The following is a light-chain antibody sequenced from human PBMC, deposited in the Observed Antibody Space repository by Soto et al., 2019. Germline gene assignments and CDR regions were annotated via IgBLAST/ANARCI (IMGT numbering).Light chain of an antibody. CDR2: DVT. CDR1: SSDIGGYDY. Sequence: HSALTQPASVSGSPGQSITISCTGTSSDIGGYDYISWYQQHPGKVPKLIIYDVTDRPSGVSNRFSGSKSGNTASLTISGLEAEDEADYYCSSYTSSSTGVVFGGGTKVTVL. CDR3: SSYTSSSTGVV. V-gene: IGLV2-14*01. J-gene: IGLJ2*01.